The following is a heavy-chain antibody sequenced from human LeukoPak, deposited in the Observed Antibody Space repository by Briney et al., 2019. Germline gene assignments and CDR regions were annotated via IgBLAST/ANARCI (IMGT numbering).Heavy chain of an antibody. CDR2: IKQHGTER. CDR3: ASDGGPFDH. Sequence: GGSLRLSCTASGIMFSGYWMSWVRQAPGKGLEWVANIKQHGTERYYVDSVKGQFTISRDDAKKSVYLQMNSLRAEDTAVYFCASDGGPFDHWGQGILVTVAS. J-gene: IGHJ4*02. D-gene: IGHD3-16*01. CDR1: GIMFSGYW. V-gene: IGHV3-7*01.